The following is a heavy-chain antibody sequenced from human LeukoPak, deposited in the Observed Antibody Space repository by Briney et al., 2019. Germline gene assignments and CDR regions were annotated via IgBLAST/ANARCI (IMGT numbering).Heavy chain of an antibody. D-gene: IGHD2-21*01. CDR1: GFTFSSYS. CDR2: ISSSSSAI. CDR3: YSALVNFDH. J-gene: IGHJ4*02. V-gene: IGHV3-48*01. Sequence: PWGSLRLSCAASGFTFSSYSRNWVRQAPGKGLEGVSYISSSSSAIYYPDSVNGRLTLYRDNAKNSLYLQMHSLRAEDTAVSYCYSALVNFDHWGQGTLVTVSS.